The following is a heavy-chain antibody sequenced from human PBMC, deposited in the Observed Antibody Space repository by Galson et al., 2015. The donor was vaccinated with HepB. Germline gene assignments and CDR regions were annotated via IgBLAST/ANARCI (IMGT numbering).Heavy chain of an antibody. CDR3: ARSSGAIDY. Sequence: SVKVSCKASGYTFTSYYMHWVRQAPGQGLEWMGIISPSGRSTSYAQKFQGRVPMTRDTSTGTVYMELSSLRSEDAAVYYCARSSGAIDYWGQGTLVTVSS. CDR1: GYTFTSYY. J-gene: IGHJ4*02. V-gene: IGHV1-46*01. CDR2: ISPSGRST. D-gene: IGHD6-19*01.